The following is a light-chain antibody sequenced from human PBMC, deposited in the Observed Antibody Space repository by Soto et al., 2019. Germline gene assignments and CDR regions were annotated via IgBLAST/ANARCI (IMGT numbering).Light chain of an antibody. CDR3: MQYSSHSWT. Sequence: DIQMTPSPSSMSPSVGDRVTITCRASRSISDWLAWYQQKPGKAPELLIFDASNLKSGVSSRFSGSGSGTEFTLTISRMQPDDVATYYCMQYSSHSWTFGKGNKGEIK. V-gene: IGKV1-5*01. CDR1: RSISDW. J-gene: IGKJ1*01. CDR2: DAS.